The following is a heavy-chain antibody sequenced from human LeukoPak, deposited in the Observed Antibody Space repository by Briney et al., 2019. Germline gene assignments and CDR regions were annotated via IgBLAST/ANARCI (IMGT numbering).Heavy chain of an antibody. Sequence: SMKVSCKASGYTITGYDIHWVRQAPGHGLEWMGGIIPIFGTANYAQKFQGRGTITADESTSTAYMERSSLTPEDTAVYYCAREEYSSSWVKYWGQGTLVTASS. CDR1: GYTITGYD. V-gene: IGHV1-69*13. CDR2: IIPIFGTA. CDR3: AREEYSSSWVKY. D-gene: IGHD6-13*01. J-gene: IGHJ4*02.